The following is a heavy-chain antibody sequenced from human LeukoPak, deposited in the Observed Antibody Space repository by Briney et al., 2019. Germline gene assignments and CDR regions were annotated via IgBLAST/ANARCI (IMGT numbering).Heavy chain of an antibody. CDR3: ARVPNYGSGSGFDP. V-gene: IGHV3-30*02. Sequence: GGSLRLSCVASGFTFSTYGMHWVRQAPGKGLEWVAFIRNDGSNKYYGNSVKGRFTVSRDNSKNTLYLQMNSLRAEDTAVYYCARVPNYGSGSGFDPWGQGTLVTVSS. CDR2: IRNDGSNK. CDR1: GFTFSTYG. J-gene: IGHJ5*02. D-gene: IGHD3-10*01.